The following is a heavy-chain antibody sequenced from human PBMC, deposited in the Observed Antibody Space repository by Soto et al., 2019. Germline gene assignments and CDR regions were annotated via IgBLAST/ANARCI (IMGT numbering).Heavy chain of an antibody. J-gene: IGHJ4*02. Sequence: QVQLVQSGAEVKKPGSSVKVSCKASGGTFSPYTINWVRQAPGQGLAWMGRIIPLHGVTNYAQKLHARVTITADKSPSTAYMELSGLRFADTAMYSCTRDWEITVSTWSFGGCWSRGTLVNVSS. CDR3: TRDWEITVSTWSFGGC. V-gene: IGHV1-69*08. CDR1: GGTFSPYT. D-gene: IGHD3-10*01. CDR2: IIPLHGVT.